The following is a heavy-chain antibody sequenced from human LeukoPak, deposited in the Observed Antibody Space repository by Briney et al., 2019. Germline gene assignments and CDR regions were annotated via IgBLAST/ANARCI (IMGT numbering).Heavy chain of an antibody. D-gene: IGHD7-27*01. J-gene: IGHJ4*02. CDR1: GFTFSDYY. Sequence: GGSLRLSCAASGFTFSDYYMSWIRQAPGKGLEWVLGISSSGGNTYYADSVKGRFTISRDNSKNTLYLQMNNLRAEDTAVYFCAKPWGEFFFDYWGQGTLVTVPS. V-gene: IGHV3-23*01. CDR3: AKPWGEFFFDY. CDR2: ISSSGGNT.